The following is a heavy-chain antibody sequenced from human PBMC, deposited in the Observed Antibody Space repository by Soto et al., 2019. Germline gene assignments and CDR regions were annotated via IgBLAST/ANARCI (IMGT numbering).Heavy chain of an antibody. CDR3: ARVSDGYYGSGSPYYYGMDV. CDR1: GYTFTSYA. D-gene: IGHD3-10*01. J-gene: IGHJ6*02. CDR2: INAGNGNT. Sequence: ASVKVSCKASGYTFTSYAMHWVRQAPGQRLEWMGWINAGNGNTKYSQKFQGRVTITRDTSASTAYMELSSLRSEDTAVYYCARVSDGYYGSGSPYYYGMDVWGQGTTVTVSS. V-gene: IGHV1-3*01.